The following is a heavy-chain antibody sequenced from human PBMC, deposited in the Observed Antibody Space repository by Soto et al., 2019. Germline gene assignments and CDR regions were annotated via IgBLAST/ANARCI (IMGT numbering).Heavy chain of an antibody. Sequence: QVQLVESGGGVVQPGKSLRLSCATSGFTFSSDAIHWVRQAPGKGLEWVALISSNGRNEYYTDSVKGRFTISRDKSKKTVYLPMNSLRVEDSAMYYCAALTVTESPGYFDYWGQGTLVSVSA. CDR1: GFTFSSDA. CDR3: AALTVTESPGYFDY. J-gene: IGHJ4*02. D-gene: IGHD4-17*01. CDR2: ISSNGRNE. V-gene: IGHV3-30*03.